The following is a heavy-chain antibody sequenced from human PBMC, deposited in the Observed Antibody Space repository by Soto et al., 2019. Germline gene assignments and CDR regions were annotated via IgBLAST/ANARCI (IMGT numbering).Heavy chain of an antibody. D-gene: IGHD4-17*01. CDR3: TTDYGDPPWYYYYYMDV. CDR1: GFTFSNAW. J-gene: IGHJ6*03. CDR2: IKSKTDGGTT. Sequence: GGSLRLSCAASGFTFSNAWMSWVRQAPGKGLEWVGRIKSKTDGGTTDYAAPVKGRFTISRDDSKNTLYLQMNSLKTEDTAVYYCTTDYGDPPWYYYYYMDVWGKGTTVTVSS. V-gene: IGHV3-15*01.